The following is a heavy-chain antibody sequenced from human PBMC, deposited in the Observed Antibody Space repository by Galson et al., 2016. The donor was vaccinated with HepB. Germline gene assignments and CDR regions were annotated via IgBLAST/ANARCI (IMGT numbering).Heavy chain of an antibody. D-gene: IGHD2-2*01. J-gene: IGHJ6*02. Sequence: SETLSLTCTVSGDSISRYYWSWIRQPPGKGLEWIGHIYHSGITKCNPSLKSRVTTSLDKSQNQFPLTLSSVTAADTAGYYCARDPAFVVVPGGSRYYYYGMDVWGQGITVTVSS. CDR2: IYHSGIT. CDR3: ARDPAFVVVPGGSRYYYYGMDV. CDR1: GDSISRYY. V-gene: IGHV4-59*12.